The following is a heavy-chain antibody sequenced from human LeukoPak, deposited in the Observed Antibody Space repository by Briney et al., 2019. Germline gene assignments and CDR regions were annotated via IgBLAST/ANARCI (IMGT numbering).Heavy chain of an antibody. D-gene: IGHD6-6*01. CDR1: GGSISSHY. Sequence: PSETLTLTCTVSGGSISSHYRSWHRQPPGKGLEYIGHIYYSGSTNYNCSLKIRVTISVDTPKHQYALNLSSVTAADTTVYYCARGEYSSSFWRQRPLVTVSS. V-gene: IGHV4-59*11. CDR3: ARGEYSSSF. CDR2: IYYSGST. J-gene: IGHJ4*02.